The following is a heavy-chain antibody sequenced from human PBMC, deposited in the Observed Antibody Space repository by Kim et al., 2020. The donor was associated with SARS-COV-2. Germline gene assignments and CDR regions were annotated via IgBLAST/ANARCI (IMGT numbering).Heavy chain of an antibody. CDR2: ITGSGGTT. J-gene: IGHJ4*02. CDR1: GFMFRSYA. CDR3: ARFPTGYDPYYFDY. Sequence: GGSLRLSCAASGFMFRSYAMSWVRQAPGKGLEWVSTITGSGGTTYYADSVKGRFTISRDNSKNTLNLQMDGLRGEDTAVYFCARFPTGYDPYYFDYWCQG. V-gene: IGHV3-23*01. D-gene: IGHD5-12*01.